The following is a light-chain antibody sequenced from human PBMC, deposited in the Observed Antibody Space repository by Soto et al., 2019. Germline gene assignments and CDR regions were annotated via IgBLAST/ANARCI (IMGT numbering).Light chain of an antibody. CDR1: QSSTNY. CDR3: QQDHTTTWT. V-gene: IGKV1-39*01. CDR2: GAS. J-gene: IGKJ1*01. Sequence: DIQMTQSPSSLSASVGDRVTITCRASQSSTNYLNWYQQKPGKAPRLLIYGASRLQSGVPSRFSGTGSGTDFTLTITSLQPEDFATYFCQQDHTTTWTFGQGTRVEIK.